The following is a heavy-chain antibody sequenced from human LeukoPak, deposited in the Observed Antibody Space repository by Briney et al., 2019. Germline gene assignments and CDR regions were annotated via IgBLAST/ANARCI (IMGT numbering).Heavy chain of an antibody. J-gene: IGHJ4*02. D-gene: IGHD3-10*01. Sequence: PGGSLRLSCATSGFMFSSYAMNWVRQGPGKRLEWVSTISASGGSTFYADSMKGRFTISRDNSKSTLYLQMNSLRAEDTAVYFCAKDFDSGSFGDYWGQGTQVTVSS. CDR2: ISASGGST. CDR3: AKDFDSGSFGDY. V-gene: IGHV3-23*01. CDR1: GFMFSSYA.